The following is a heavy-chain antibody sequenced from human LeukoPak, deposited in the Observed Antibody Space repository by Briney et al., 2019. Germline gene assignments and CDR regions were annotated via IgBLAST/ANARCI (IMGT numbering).Heavy chain of an antibody. CDR2: INSDGSST. Sequence: GGSLRLSCAASGFTFSSYWMDWVRHAPGRGLVWVSRINSDGSSTYYADSMKARFTISGDNTKNTVYLQMNSLRAEDTAVYYCAREGVTDFDPPGFRGQGTLVTVSS. D-gene: IGHD2-21*02. J-gene: IGHJ4*02. CDR1: GFTFSSYW. V-gene: IGHV3-74*01. CDR3: AREGVTDFDPPGF.